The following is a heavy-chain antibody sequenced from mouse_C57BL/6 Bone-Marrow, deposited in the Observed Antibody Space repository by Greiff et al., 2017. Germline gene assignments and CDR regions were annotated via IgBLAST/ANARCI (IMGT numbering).Heavy chain of an antibody. CDR1: GFTFSDYY. Sequence: EVQVVESGGGLVQPGGSLKLSCAASGFTFSDYYMYWVRQTPEKRLEWVAYISNGGGSTYYPDTVKGRFTISRDNAKNTLYLQMSRLKSEDTAMYYCERHVNYGSLYAMDYWGQGTSVTVSS. D-gene: IGHD1-1*02. V-gene: IGHV5-12*01. CDR3: ERHVNYGSLYAMDY. J-gene: IGHJ4*01. CDR2: ISNGGGST.